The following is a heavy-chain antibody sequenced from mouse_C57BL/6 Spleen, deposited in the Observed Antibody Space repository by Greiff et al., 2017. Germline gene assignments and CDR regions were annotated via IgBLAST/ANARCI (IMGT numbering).Heavy chain of an antibody. J-gene: IGHJ2*01. Sequence: EVKLVESGPGMVKPSQSLSLTCTVTGYSITSGYDWHWIRHFPGNKLEWMGYISYSGSTNYNPSLKSRISITHDTSKNHFFLKLNSVTTEDTATYYCARERNYYYFDYWGQGTTLTVSS. CDR1: GYSITSGYD. V-gene: IGHV3-1*01. D-gene: IGHD2-1*01. CDR2: ISYSGST. CDR3: ARERNYYYFDY.